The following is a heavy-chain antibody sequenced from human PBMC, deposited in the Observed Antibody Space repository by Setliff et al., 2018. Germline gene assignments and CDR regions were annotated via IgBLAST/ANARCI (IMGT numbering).Heavy chain of an antibody. D-gene: IGHD1-1*01. CDR3: ARTGTKRYFDY. CDR2: IYYNGNT. V-gene: IGHV4-39*01. Sequence: SETLSLTCTVSGGSISGYFWGWIRQPPGKGLEWIGRIYYNGNTYYNASLKSRFTISVDTSKSQFSLRLNSVTAADTAVYYCARTGTKRYFDYWGQGALVTVSS. CDR1: GGSISGYF. J-gene: IGHJ4*02.